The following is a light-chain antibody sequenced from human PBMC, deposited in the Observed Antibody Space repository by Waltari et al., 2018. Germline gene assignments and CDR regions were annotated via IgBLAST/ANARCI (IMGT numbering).Light chain of an antibody. CDR1: QSVSIL. V-gene: IGKV1-5*03. CDR3: QQYNTYPFT. CDR2: RGS. J-gene: IGKJ2*01. Sequence: DIQMTQSPSALSASVGDTVTITCRASQSVSILLAWYQHKPGKPPKLLIYRGSSLESGAPSRFSGSGSGTDFTLTINSLQPDDFATYYCQQYNTYPFTFGQGTKLGI.